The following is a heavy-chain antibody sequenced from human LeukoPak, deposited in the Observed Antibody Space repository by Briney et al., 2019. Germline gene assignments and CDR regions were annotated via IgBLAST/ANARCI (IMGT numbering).Heavy chain of an antibody. CDR1: GYTFTGYF. Sequence: WASVKVSCKASGYTFTGYFMHWVRLAPGQGLEWMGWINPNSGGTNYAQKFQGRVTMTRDTSTSTAYMELRSLRSDDTAVYYCAREDDTGRYMGDDAFDIWGQGTMVTVSS. CDR3: AREDDTGRYMGDDAFDI. CDR2: INPNSGGT. V-gene: IGHV1-2*02. J-gene: IGHJ3*02. D-gene: IGHD1-26*01.